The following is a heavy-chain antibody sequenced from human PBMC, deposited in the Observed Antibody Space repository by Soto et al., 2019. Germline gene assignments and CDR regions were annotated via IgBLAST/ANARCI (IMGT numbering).Heavy chain of an antibody. V-gene: IGHV3-21*04. CDR1: GFTFSYYS. CDR2: ISGSSTYI. J-gene: IGHJ4*02. Sequence: EVQLVESGGGLVKPGVSLRVSCAASGFTFSYYSLHWVRQAPGKGLEWVSSISGSSTYIYYADRVKGRFTISRDNAKNSLYLRMDSRRAEDTAVYYCARGDGTGLYNSGWSPRYWGQGTLVTVSS. CDR3: ARGDGTGLYNSGWSPRY. D-gene: IGHD6-19*01.